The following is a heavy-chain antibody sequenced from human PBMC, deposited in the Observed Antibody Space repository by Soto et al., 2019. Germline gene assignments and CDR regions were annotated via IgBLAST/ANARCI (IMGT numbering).Heavy chain of an antibody. Sequence: EVQLVESGGGLVQPGGSLRLSCAASGFTLSTWMHWVRQAPGQGLVWVSRINSDGSSITYADSVKGRFIISRDNAKNTLYLQMNSLTAEDTAVYYCTRGASGYGNFDYWGQGVLVTVSS. CDR2: INSDGSSI. CDR1: GFTLSTW. V-gene: IGHV3-74*01. CDR3: TRGASGYGNFDY. D-gene: IGHD5-12*01. J-gene: IGHJ4*02.